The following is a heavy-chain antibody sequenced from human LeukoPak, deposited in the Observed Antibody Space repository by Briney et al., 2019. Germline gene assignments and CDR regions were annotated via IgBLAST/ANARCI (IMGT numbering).Heavy chain of an antibody. J-gene: IGHJ4*02. Sequence: GGSLRLTCAASGFTVSTNYMSWVRQAPGKGLEWVSYISDSGSSIYYAGSVKGRFTISRDNAKNSLYLQMNSLRAEDTAVYYCAGGGLYYGSGSYYHYFDYWGQGTLVTVSS. V-gene: IGHV3-48*03. CDR3: AGGGLYYGSGSYYHYFDY. CDR1: GFTVSTNY. D-gene: IGHD3-10*01. CDR2: ISDSGSSI.